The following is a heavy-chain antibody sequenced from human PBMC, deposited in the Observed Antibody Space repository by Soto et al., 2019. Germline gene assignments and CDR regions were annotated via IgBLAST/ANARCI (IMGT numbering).Heavy chain of an antibody. CDR2: IFYSGNT. Sequence: QVQLQESGPGLVKPSQTLSLTCTVSGGSISSDDYYWSWIRQTPGRGLEWIGFIFYSGNTFFNPSLTTRASISVETSKNQFSLKLTSVTAKDTAFYYCVRDCTKLSPHGYIMAAGHFDSWGQGALVTVSS. CDR1: GGSISSDDYY. CDR3: VRDCTKLSPHGYIMAAGHFDS. V-gene: IGHV4-30-4*01. J-gene: IGHJ4*02. D-gene: IGHD5-12*01.